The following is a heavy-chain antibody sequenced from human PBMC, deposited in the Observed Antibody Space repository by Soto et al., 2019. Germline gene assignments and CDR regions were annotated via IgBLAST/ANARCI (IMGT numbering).Heavy chain of an antibody. CDR1: GFTFSSYS. D-gene: IGHD3-16*01. Sequence: PGGSPRLSCAASGFTFSSYSMNWVRQAPGKGLEWVSSISRSSSYIYYADSVKGRFTISRDNAKNSLYLQMNSLRAEDTAVYYCARDLHDYVSFRFDPWGQGTLVTVSS. CDR2: ISRSSSYI. CDR3: ARDLHDYVSFRFDP. J-gene: IGHJ5*02. V-gene: IGHV3-21*01.